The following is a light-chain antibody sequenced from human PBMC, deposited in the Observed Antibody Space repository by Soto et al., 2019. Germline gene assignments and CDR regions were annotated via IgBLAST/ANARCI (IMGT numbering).Light chain of an antibody. CDR1: QSVGSY. CDR2: GAS. V-gene: IGKV3-15*01. CDR3: QQYNIWPPVT. J-gene: IGKJ5*01. Sequence: EIVLTQSPATVSLSPGERATLSCRASQSVGSYLAWYQQKPGQAPRLLIYGASTRAPGIPARFSGSGSGTEFTLTISSLQSEDFGVYYCQQYNIWPPVTFGQGTRLEIK.